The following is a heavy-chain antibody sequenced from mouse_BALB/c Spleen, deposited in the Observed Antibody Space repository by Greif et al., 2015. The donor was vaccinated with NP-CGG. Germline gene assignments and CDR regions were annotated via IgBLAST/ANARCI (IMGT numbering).Heavy chain of an antibody. CDR2: IDPETGGT. Sequence: QVQLQQSGAELVRPGASVTLSCKASGYTFTDYEMHWVKQTPVHGLEWIGAIDPETGGTAYNQKFKGKATLTADKSSSTAYMELRSLTSEDSAVYYCTRWGYGYDVFAYWGQGTLVTVSA. CDR1: GYTFTDYE. J-gene: IGHJ3*01. V-gene: IGHV1-15*01. D-gene: IGHD2-2*01. CDR3: TRWGYGYDVFAY.